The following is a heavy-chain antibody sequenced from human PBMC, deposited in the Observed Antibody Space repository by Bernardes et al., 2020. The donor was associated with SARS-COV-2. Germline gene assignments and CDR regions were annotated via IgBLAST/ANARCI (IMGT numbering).Heavy chain of an antibody. CDR2: IIPRVGST. V-gene: IGHV1-69*13. Sequence: SVKVSCKASGDTFTKYAISWVRQAPGKGLEWMGRIIPRVGSTNYAQNLQGRVTITADECSSKSYMELSSLRAEDTALYYCAGEPIAARPGIWFDPCGQGTLVTVSS. J-gene: IGHJ5*02. CDR1: GDTFTKYA. D-gene: IGHD6-6*01. CDR3: AGEPIAARPGIWFDP.